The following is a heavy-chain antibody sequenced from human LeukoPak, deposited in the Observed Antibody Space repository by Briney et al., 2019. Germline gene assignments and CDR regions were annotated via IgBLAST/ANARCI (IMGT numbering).Heavy chain of an antibody. Sequence: GASVKVSCKASGYTFTSYDINWVRQATGQGLEWMGWMNPNSGNTGYAQKFQGRVTMTRNTSISTAYMELSSLRSEDTAVYYCACGGLLRGYSYGPPVGDYMDVWGKGTTVTVSS. D-gene: IGHD5-18*01. J-gene: IGHJ6*03. CDR1: GYTFTSYD. V-gene: IGHV1-8*01. CDR3: ACGGLLRGYSYGPPVGDYMDV. CDR2: MNPNSGNT.